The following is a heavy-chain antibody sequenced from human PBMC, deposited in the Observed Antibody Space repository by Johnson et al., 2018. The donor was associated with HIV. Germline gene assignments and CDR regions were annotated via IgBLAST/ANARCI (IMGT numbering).Heavy chain of an antibody. CDR2: ISGSGGST. V-gene: IGHV3-23*04. J-gene: IGHJ3*02. Sequence: VQLVESGGGLAKPAWSPRLSCAASQFTFSSYYVRCVRQAPGKGLEWVSAISGSGGSTYYADSVKGRFTISRDNSKNTLYLQMNSLRAEDTAVYYCARDQGGNHNAVDIWGQGTMVTVSA. CDR3: ARDQGGNHNAVDI. D-gene: IGHD1-14*01. CDR1: QFTFSSYY.